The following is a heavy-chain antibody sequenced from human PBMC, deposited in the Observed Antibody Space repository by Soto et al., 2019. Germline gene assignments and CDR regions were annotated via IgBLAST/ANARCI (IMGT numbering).Heavy chain of an antibody. J-gene: IGHJ4*02. Sequence: EVQLVESGGGLVQPGGSLRLSCAVSGLTFSNYWMNWVRQAPGKGLVWVSRINSDGSSTDYADSVKGRFTISRDNARNTLYLEMPSLRAEDADLYYCGRGGRIVSAASVDWVQGTLVTVTS. CDR1: GLTFSNYW. V-gene: IGHV3-74*01. CDR3: GRGGRIVSAASVD. D-gene: IGHD2-2*01. CDR2: INSDGSST.